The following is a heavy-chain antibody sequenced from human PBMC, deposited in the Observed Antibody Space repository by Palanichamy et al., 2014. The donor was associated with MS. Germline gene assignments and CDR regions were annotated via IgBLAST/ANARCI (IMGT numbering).Heavy chain of an antibody. D-gene: IGHD3-10*01. CDR1: EFTFSSYW. V-gene: IGHV3-7*01. Sequence: EVQLVESGGGLVQPGGSLRLSCAASEFTFSSYWMSWVRQAPGKGLEWVANIKQDGSEKYYVDSVKGRFTISRDNAKNSLYLQMNSLRAEDTAVYYCARGWFGGLRFDYWGQGTLVTVSS. J-gene: IGHJ4*02. CDR3: ARGWFGGLRFDY. CDR2: IKQDGSEK.